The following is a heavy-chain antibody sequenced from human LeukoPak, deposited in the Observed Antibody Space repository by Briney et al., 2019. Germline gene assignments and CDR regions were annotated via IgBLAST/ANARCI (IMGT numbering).Heavy chain of an antibody. CDR2: ISWNSGSI. Sequence: GGSLRLSCAASGFTFDDYAMHWVRQAPGKGLEWVSGISWNSGSIGYADSVKGRFTISRDNAKNSLYLQMNSLRAEDTALYYCAKSRRGYSFYYYYGMDVWGQGTTVTVSS. V-gene: IGHV3-9*01. D-gene: IGHD3-22*01. J-gene: IGHJ6*02. CDR3: AKSRRGYSFYYYYGMDV. CDR1: GFTFDDYA.